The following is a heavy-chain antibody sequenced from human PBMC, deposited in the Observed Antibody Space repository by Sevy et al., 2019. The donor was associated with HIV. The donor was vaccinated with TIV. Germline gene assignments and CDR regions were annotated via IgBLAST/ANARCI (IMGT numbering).Heavy chain of an antibody. CDR3: AKEDDAFDV. CDR1: GFTFDMYA. V-gene: IGHV3-30*02. CDR2: LWSHGRRE. J-gene: IGHJ3*01. Sequence: GGSLRLSCAASGFTFDMYAMHWVRQSPGKGLECVAGLWSHGRREYYADFAKGRFTVSRDNSKNTVYLHTDSLRTDDTAVYYCAKEDDAFDVWGQGTMVTVSS.